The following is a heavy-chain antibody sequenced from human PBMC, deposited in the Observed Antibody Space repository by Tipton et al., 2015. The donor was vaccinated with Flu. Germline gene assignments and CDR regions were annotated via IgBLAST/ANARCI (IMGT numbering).Heavy chain of an antibody. CDR3: ARDKANTCHDY. CDR1: GLTFSTSG. D-gene: IGHD4/OR15-4a*01. Sequence: SLRLSCAVSGLTFSTSGMHWVRQAPGKGLEWVAFIRSDGSKTSYADSVKGRFTISRDDSNNTVYLQMNSLRVEDTAVYFCARDKANTCHDYWGLGTQVTVSS. CDR2: IRSDGSKT. J-gene: IGHJ4*02. V-gene: IGHV3-33*08.